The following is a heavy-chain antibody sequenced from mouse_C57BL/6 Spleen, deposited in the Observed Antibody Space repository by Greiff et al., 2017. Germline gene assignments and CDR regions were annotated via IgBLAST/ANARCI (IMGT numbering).Heavy chain of an antibody. CDR2: INPSSGYT. CDR1: GYTFTSYT. D-gene: IGHD2-5*01. Sequence: QVQLQQSGAELARPGASVKMSCKASGYTFTSYTMHWVKQRPGPGLAWIGYINPSSGYTTYNQKFKDKATLTADKSSSTAYMQLSSLTSEDSAVYYCSRRSKDAMDYWGQGTSVTVSS. J-gene: IGHJ4*01. CDR3: SRRSKDAMDY. V-gene: IGHV1-4*01.